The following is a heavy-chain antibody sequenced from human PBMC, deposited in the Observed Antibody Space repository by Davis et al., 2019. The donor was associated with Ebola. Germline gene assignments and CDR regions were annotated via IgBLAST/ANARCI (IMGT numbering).Heavy chain of an antibody. V-gene: IGHV3-30*04. D-gene: IGHD2-8*02. J-gene: IGHJ4*02. Sequence: GGSLRLSCAVSGITFSRYAMHWVRQAPGKGLEWVTRIAYDGRYESYAESVKGRFTVSRDNRRNSLYLQMNSLRAEDTGFYYCVKSAGGSFESWGQGTLVTVSS. CDR2: IAYDGRYE. CDR1: GITFSRYA. CDR3: VKSAGGSFES.